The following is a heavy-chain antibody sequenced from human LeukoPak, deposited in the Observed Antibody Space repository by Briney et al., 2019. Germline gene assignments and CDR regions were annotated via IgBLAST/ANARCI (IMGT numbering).Heavy chain of an antibody. V-gene: IGHV4-39*07. CDR1: GASVFTSEFY. J-gene: IGHJ4*02. D-gene: IGHD5-24*01. Sequence: PSETLSLTCSISGASVFTSEFYWGWVRQPPGKGLDWLGSLRHDGRAFYSPSFESRITIALDTSKNQFSLTLRSVTAADTAVYFCAALSGYNTFILPGVPDYFDFWGRGTQVTVSS. CDR3: AALSGYNTFILPGVPDYFDF. CDR2: LRHDGRA.